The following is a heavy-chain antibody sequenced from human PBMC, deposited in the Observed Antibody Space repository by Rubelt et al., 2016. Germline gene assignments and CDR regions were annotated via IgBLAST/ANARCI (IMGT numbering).Heavy chain of an antibody. Sequence: VASGLTFANYAMSWVRQAPGKGLEWVSGISDGGESTYYADSVKGRFTISRDNSKNTLYLQMDCLRAEDTAVYYCAKDWRGLDVWGQGTTVTVSS. CDR3: AKDWRGLDV. J-gene: IGHJ6*02. V-gene: IGHV3-23*01. CDR2: ISDGGEST. CDR1: GLTFANYA.